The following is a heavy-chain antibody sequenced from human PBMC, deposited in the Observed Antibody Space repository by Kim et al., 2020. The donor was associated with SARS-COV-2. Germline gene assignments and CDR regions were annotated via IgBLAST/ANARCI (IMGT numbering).Heavy chain of an antibody. CDR1: GFTFSSYA. CDR2: ISYDGSNK. V-gene: IGHV3-30-3*01. CDR3: ARGSVYYDSSGYLDY. J-gene: IGHJ4*02. Sequence: GGSLRLSCAASGFTFSSYAMHWVRQAPGKGLEWVAVISYDGSNKYYADSVKGRFTISRDNSKNTLYLQMNSLRAEDTAVYYCARGSVYYDSSGYLDYWGQGTLVTVSS. D-gene: IGHD3-22*01.